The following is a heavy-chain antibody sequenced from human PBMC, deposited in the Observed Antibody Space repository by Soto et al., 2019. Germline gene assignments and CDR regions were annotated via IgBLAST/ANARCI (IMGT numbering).Heavy chain of an antibody. CDR3: VRDSGSGLYFDY. J-gene: IGHJ4*02. CDR2: IRNRPNSYTT. Sequence: EVQLVESGGGLVQPGGSLRLSCAASGFTFSDHYMDWVRQAPGKGLEWVGRIRNRPNSYTTQYAASVKGRFAVLRDDSENLVYLQMNDLKTEDTAVYYCVRDSGSGLYFDYWGQGAQVTVSS. D-gene: IGHD6-25*01. V-gene: IGHV3-72*01. CDR1: GFTFSDHY.